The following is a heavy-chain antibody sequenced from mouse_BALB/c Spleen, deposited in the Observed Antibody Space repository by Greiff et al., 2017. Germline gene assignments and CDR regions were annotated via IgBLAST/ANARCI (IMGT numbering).Heavy chain of an antibody. D-gene: IGHD1-1*01. CDR2: IWAGGST. J-gene: IGHJ4*01. CDR1: GFSLTSYG. Sequence: VQLVESGPGLVAPSQSLSITCTVSGFSLTSYGVHWVRQPPGKGLEWLGVIWAGGSTNYNSALMSRLSISKDNSKSQVFLKMNSLQTDDTAMYYCARDTTDYYYAMDYWGQGTSVTVSS. V-gene: IGHV2-9*02. CDR3: ARDTTDYYYAMDY.